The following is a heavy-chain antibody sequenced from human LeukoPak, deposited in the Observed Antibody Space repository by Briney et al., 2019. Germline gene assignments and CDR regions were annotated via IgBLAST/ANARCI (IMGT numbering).Heavy chain of an antibody. V-gene: IGHV4-31*03. J-gene: IGHJ5*02. CDR2: TYYSGST. D-gene: IGHD3-22*01. Sequence: SQTLSLTCTVSGGSISSGGYYWSWIRQHPGKGLEWIGYTYYSGSTYYNPSLKSRVTISVDTSKNQFSLKLSSVTAADTAVYYCARENPWANYYDSSGYYYGWFDPWGQGTLVTVSS. CDR3: ARENPWANYYDSSGYYYGWFDP. CDR1: GGSISSGGYY.